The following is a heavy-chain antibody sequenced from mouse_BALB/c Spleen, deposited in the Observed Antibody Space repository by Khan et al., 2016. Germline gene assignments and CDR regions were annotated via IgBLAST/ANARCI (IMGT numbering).Heavy chain of an antibody. D-gene: IGHD1-2*01. CDR2: ISYSGIT. Sequence: EVQLQESGPGLVKPSQSLSLTCTVTGYSITSEYAWNWIRQFPGNKLEWMGYISYSGITNYNPSLKSRTSITRDTSKNQFFLQLNSVTTEDTATYYCTRSLLLRRDFFDYWGQGTTLTVSS. J-gene: IGHJ2*01. V-gene: IGHV3-2*02. CDR1: GYSITSEYA. CDR3: TRSLLLRRDFFDY.